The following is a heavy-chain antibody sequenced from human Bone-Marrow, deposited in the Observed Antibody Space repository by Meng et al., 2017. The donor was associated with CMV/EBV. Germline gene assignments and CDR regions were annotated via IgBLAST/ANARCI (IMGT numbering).Heavy chain of an antibody. CDR1: GGSFSGYY. CDR2: INHSGST. J-gene: IGHJ5*02. Sequence: GSLRLSCAVYGGSFSGYYWSWIRQPPGKGLEWIGEINHSGSTNYNPSLKSRVTISVDTSKNQFSLKLSSVTAADPAVYYCARASGNYCSSTSCYLEEFDPWGQGALVTVSS. V-gene: IGHV4-34*01. CDR3: ARASGNYCSSTSCYLEEFDP. D-gene: IGHD2-2*01.